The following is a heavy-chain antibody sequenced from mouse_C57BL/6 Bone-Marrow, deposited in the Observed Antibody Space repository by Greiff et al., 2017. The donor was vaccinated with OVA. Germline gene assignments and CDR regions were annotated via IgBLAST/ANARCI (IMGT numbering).Heavy chain of an antibody. CDR3: ARGWLPRRFDV. CDR2: IDPSDSYT. D-gene: IGHD2-2*01. Sequence: VQLQQSGAELVMPGASVKLSCKASGYTFTSYWMHWVKQRPGQGLEWIGEIDPSDSYTNYNQKFKGKSTLTVDKSSSTAYMQLSSLTSEDSAVYYCARGWLPRRFDVWGTGTTVTVSS. V-gene: IGHV1-69*01. J-gene: IGHJ1*03. CDR1: GYTFTSYW.